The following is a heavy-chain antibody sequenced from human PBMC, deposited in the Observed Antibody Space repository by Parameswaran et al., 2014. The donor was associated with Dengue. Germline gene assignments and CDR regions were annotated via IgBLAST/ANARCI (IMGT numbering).Heavy chain of an antibody. J-gene: IGHJ4*02. V-gene: IGHV3-21*01. CDR3: ARDRLYNWNDGSPDKAFDY. D-gene: IGHD1-1*01. Sequence: KWIRQPPGKGLEWVSSITSSNTYIYYANSVKGRFTISRDNAKNSLYLQMNSLRAEDTAVYYCARDRLYNWNDGSPDKAFDYWGQGTLVTVSS. CDR2: ITSSNTYI.